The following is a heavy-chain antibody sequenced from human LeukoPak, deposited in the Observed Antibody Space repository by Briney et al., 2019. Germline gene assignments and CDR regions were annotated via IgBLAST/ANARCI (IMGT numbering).Heavy chain of an antibody. J-gene: IGHJ4*02. Sequence: PSETLSLTCTVSGGSISSYYWNWIRQPPGKGLEWIGYIYYSGSTNYNPSLKSRVTISVDTSKNQFSLKPSSVTAADTAVYYCARASAARHFDYWGQGTLVTVSS. D-gene: IGHD6-6*01. CDR3: ARASAARHFDY. CDR2: IYYSGST. V-gene: IGHV4-59*01. CDR1: GGSISSYY.